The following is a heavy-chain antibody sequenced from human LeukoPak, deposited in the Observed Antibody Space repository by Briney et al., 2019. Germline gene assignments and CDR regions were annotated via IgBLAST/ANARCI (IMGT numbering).Heavy chain of an antibody. D-gene: IGHD5-12*01. J-gene: IGHJ4*02. CDR3: ATGYSGNGVGY. CDR1: GFTFSTYG. Sequence: PGGSLRLSCAASGFTFSTYGMHWVRQAPGKGLVWVSRITTDGSSTTYADSVKGRFTVSRDNAKNTLYLQMNSLRAEDTAVYYCATGYSGNGVGYWGQGTLVTVSS. V-gene: IGHV3-74*01. CDR2: ITTDGSST.